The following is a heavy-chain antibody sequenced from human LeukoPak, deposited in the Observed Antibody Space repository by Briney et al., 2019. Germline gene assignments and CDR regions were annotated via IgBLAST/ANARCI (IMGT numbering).Heavy chain of an antibody. Sequence: GGSLRLSCAASGFTFSSYEMNWVRQAPGKGLEWVSYISSSGSTIYYADSVKGRFTISRDNAKNSLYLQMNSLRVEDTAVYYCARRYSGYDWDWGQGTLVTVSS. D-gene: IGHD5-12*01. CDR1: GFTFSSYE. J-gene: IGHJ4*02. CDR3: ARRYSGYDWD. CDR2: ISSSGSTI. V-gene: IGHV3-48*03.